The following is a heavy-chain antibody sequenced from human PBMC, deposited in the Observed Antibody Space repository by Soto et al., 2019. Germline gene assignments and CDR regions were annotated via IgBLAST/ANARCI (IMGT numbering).Heavy chain of an antibody. V-gene: IGHV3-64*01. J-gene: IGHJ3*02. Sequence: EVQLGESGGGLVQPGGSLRLSCAASGFTFSTYAMHWVRQAPGKGLEYVSLISGDGRSTYYANSVKGRFTISRDNSKNTLYLQMGSLRAEDMAVYYCARVCSTTSCYGAFDIWGQGTMVIVSS. CDR3: ARVCSTTSCYGAFDI. CDR1: GFTFSTYA. D-gene: IGHD2-2*01. CDR2: ISGDGRST.